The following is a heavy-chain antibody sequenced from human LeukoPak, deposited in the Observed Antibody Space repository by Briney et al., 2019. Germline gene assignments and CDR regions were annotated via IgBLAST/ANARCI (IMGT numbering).Heavy chain of an antibody. CDR3: AKVTDIVVVTPDY. J-gene: IGHJ4*02. V-gene: IGHV3-23*01. D-gene: IGHD2-21*02. CDR1: GFTFSSSW. CDR2: ISGSGGST. Sequence: GGSLRLSCAASGFTFSSSWMHWVRRAPGKGLEWVSAISGSGGSTYYADSVKGRFTISRDNSKNTLYLQMNSLRAEATAVYYCAKVTDIVVVTPDYWGQGTLVTVSS.